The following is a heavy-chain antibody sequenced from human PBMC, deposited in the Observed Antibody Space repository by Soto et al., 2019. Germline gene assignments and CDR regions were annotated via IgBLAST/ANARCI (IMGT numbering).Heavy chain of an antibody. D-gene: IGHD1-20*01. CDR1: GGSISSYH. J-gene: IGHJ4*02. Sequence: QVQLQESGPGLVKPSETVSLTCTVSGGSISSYHWSWIRQPPGKGLEWIGYFYYSGSSTYNPSLKSRVTMSVDTSKNQFSLKLSSVTAADTAVYFCASTYNWNAVGGFDYWGQGTLVTVSS. CDR3: ASTYNWNAVGGFDY. CDR2: FYYSGSS. V-gene: IGHV4-59*01.